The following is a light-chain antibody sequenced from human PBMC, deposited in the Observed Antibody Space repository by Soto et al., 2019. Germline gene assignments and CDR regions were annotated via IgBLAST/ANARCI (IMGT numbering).Light chain of an antibody. Sequence: IVLTQSPATLSLSPGERATLSCRASRSVRSYLAWYQQKPGQAPRLLIYDASNRAAGIPARFSGSGSETDFTLTISNLEPEDFAVYYCQQRYAWPPITFGQGTRLEI. CDR3: QQRYAWPPIT. CDR1: RSVRSY. J-gene: IGKJ5*01. CDR2: DAS. V-gene: IGKV3-11*01.